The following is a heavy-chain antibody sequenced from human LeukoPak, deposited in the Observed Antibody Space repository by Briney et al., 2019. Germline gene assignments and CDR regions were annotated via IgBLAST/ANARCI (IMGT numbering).Heavy chain of an antibody. CDR2: IKQDGSEK. Sequence: GGSLRLSCAASGFTFSSYWMSWVRQAPGKGLEWVANIKQDGSEKYYVDSVKGRFTISRDNAKNSLYLQMNSLRAEDTAVYYCAREQWLAKFXXXFDPWGQGTLVTVSS. J-gene: IGHJ5*02. CDR1: GFTFSSYW. CDR3: AREQWLAKFXXXFDP. D-gene: IGHD6-19*01. V-gene: IGHV3-7*01.